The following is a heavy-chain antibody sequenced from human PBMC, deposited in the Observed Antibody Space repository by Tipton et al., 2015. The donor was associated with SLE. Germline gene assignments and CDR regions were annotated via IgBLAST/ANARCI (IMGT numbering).Heavy chain of an antibody. CDR2: IKQAIGT. D-gene: IGHD4-23*01. CDR3: GRGRTDAWELVGY. J-gene: IGHJ4*02. V-gene: IGHV4-34*01. Sequence: GLVKPSETLSLTCAVYGGSFETYYWTWVRQPPGKGLEWIGEIKQAIGTNYNPALKGRVTISMDTSKIQFSLKLNSVTATDTAVYYCGRGRTDAWELVGYWGQGTLVTVSS. CDR1: GGSFETYY.